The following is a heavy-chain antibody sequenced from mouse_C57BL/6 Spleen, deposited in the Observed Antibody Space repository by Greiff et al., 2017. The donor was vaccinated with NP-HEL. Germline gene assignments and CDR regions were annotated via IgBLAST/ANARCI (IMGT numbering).Heavy chain of an antibody. CDR3: ARKAQATLYYFDY. CDR1: GYTFTDYN. CDR2: INHNNGGT. Sequence: EVQLQQSGPELVKPGASVKIPCKASGYTFTDYNMDWVKQSHGKSLEWIGDINHNNGGTIYNQKFKGKATLTVDKSSSTAYMELRSLTSEDTAVYYCARKAQATLYYFDYWGQGTTLTDSS. J-gene: IGHJ2*01. D-gene: IGHD3-2*02. V-gene: IGHV1-18*01.